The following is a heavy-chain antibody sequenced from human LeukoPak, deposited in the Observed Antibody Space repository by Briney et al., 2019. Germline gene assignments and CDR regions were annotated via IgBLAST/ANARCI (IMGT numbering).Heavy chain of an antibody. J-gene: IGHJ4*02. D-gene: IGHD1-26*01. CDR1: GYSFTSYW. CDR2: IYPGDSDT. V-gene: IGHV5-51*01. CDR3: ARSAGDRGSYNY. Sequence: GESLKISFQGSGYSFTSYWIGWVRPMPGKGLGWMGIIYPGDSDTRYSPSFQGQVTISADKSISTAYLQWSNLKASDSAMYYCARSAGDRGSYNYWGQGTLVTVSA.